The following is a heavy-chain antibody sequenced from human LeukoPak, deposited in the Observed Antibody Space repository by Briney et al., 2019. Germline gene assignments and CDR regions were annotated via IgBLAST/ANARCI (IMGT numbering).Heavy chain of an antibody. CDR1: GGSISSYY. V-gene: IGHV4-59*01. CDR3: ASTKQENYYGSGSYLY. Sequence: KASETLSLTCTVSGGSISSYYWSWIRQPPGKGLEWIGYIYYSGSTNYNPSLKSRVTISVDTSKNQFSLKLSSVTAADTAVYYCASTKQENYYGSGSYLYWGQGTLVTVSS. D-gene: IGHD3-10*01. CDR2: IYYSGST. J-gene: IGHJ4*02.